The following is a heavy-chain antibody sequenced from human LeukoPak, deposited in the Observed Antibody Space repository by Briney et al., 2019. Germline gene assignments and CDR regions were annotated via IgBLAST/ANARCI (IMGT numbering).Heavy chain of an antibody. J-gene: IGHJ1*01. CDR3: ATYSSSNGREFQY. Sequence: PGGSLRLSCVASGFTFSNYDMSWVRQAPGKGLEWVANIQQHGSETYYVDSVKGRFTISRDNAKNSLYLQMNSLRAEDTAVYYCATYSSSNGREFQYWGQGTLVTVSS. CDR2: IQQHGSET. V-gene: IGHV3-7*01. D-gene: IGHD2-2*01. CDR1: GFTFSNYD.